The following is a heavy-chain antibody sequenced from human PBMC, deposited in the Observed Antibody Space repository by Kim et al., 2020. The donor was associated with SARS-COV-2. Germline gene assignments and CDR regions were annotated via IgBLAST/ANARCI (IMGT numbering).Heavy chain of an antibody. CDR2: IYPGDSES. J-gene: IGHJ6*02. V-gene: IGHV5-51*01. Sequence: GESLKISCKGSGYSFTTYWIAWVRQMPGKGLEWMGIIYPGDSESRYSPSFQGQVTFSADKSINTAYLQWSSLKASDTAMYFCARSASGDYYYYYGMDVWG. CDR1: GYSFTTYW. CDR3: ARSASGDYYYYYGMDV. D-gene: IGHD7-27*01.